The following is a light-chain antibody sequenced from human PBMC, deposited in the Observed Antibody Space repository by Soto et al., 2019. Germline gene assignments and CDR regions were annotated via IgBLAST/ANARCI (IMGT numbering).Light chain of an antibody. J-gene: IGLJ3*02. V-gene: IGLV4-69*01. CDR1: SGHSSYA. Sequence: QPVLTQSPSASASLGASVKLTCTLSSGHSSYAMAWHQQQPEKGPRYLMKLNSDGSHSKGDGIPDRFSGSSSGAERYLTISSLQSEDEADYYCQTWGTGIPWVFGGGTKLTVL. CDR3: QTWGTGIPWV. CDR2: LNSDGSH.